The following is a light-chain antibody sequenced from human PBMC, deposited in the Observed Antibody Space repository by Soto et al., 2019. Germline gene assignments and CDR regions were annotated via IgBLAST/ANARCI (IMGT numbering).Light chain of an antibody. CDR1: QTVSPW. J-gene: IGKJ1*01. Sequence: DIHMTQSPATLSASVGDRVNINCRASQTVSPWLAWYQQKPGAAPHLLIYKVSNLESGVPSRFSGSGSGADFTLTINGLQPDDFATYYCQQYNRGVTFGPGTKVEIK. V-gene: IGKV1-5*03. CDR3: QQYNRGVT. CDR2: KVS.